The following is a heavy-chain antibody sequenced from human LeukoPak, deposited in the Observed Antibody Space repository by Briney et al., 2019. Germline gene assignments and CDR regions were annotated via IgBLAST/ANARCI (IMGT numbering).Heavy chain of an antibody. J-gene: IGHJ4*02. V-gene: IGHV3-74*01. Sequence: PGRSLRLSCAASGFTFSSYWMHWVRQAPGKGLVWVSRIKSDGSITSYADSVKGRFTISRDNAKNTLYLHMTSLRAEDTAVYYCARDLAYGSTDYWGQGTLVTVSS. CDR3: ARDLAYGSTDY. CDR2: IKSDGSIT. CDR1: GFTFSSYW. D-gene: IGHD3-10*01.